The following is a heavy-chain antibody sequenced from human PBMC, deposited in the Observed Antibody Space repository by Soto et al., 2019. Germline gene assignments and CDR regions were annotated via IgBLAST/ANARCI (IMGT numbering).Heavy chain of an antibody. J-gene: IGHJ3*02. Sequence: GGSLRLSCAASGFTFSSYAMSWVRQAPGKGLEWVSAISGSGGSTYYADSVKGRFTISRDNAKNSLYLQMNSLRAEDTAVYYCARDRTGAFDIWGQGTMVTVSS. CDR3: ARDRTGAFDI. CDR1: GFTFSSYA. D-gene: IGHD3-9*01. CDR2: ISGSGGST. V-gene: IGHV3-23*01.